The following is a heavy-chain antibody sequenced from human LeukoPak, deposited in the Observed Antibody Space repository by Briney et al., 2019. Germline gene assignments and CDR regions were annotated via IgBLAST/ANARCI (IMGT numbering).Heavy chain of an antibody. Sequence: GGSLRLSCSASGFTLSSYWMHWVRQAPGKGLVWASRINTDGSSTNYADSVKGRFTVSRDNAKNTLYLQMNSLRAEDTAVYYCARVIGWDEPFDIWGQGTMVTVSS. J-gene: IGHJ3*02. D-gene: IGHD1-26*01. CDR2: INTDGSST. CDR3: ARVIGWDEPFDI. CDR1: GFTLSSYW. V-gene: IGHV3-74*01.